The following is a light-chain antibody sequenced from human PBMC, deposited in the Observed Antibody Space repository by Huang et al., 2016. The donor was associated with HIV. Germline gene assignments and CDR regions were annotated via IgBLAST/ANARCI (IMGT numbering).Light chain of an antibody. Sequence: DIQMTQSPSSLSASVGDRVTITCRASQSIRNYLNWYQQKPGEAPNLLIYAASTLQSGVPSRFSGSGSGTEFTLTINRLQPGDFAVYYCQQSSTSSYNFGQGTKLEIK. V-gene: IGKV1-39*01. J-gene: IGKJ2*01. CDR1: QSIRNY. CDR3: QQSSTSSYN. CDR2: AAS.